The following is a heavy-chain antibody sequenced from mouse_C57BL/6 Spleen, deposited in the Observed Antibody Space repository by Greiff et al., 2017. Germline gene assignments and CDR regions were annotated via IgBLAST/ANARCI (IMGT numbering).Heavy chain of an antibody. Sequence: EVQLQQSGAELVRPGASVKLSCTASGFNIKDDYMHWVKQRPEQGLEWIGWIDPENGDTEYASKFQGKATITADTSSNTAYLQLSSLTSEDTAVYYCTSSYGGFDDWGQGTTLTVSS. CDR3: TSSYGGFDD. D-gene: IGHD1-1*01. J-gene: IGHJ2*01. CDR1: GFNIKDDY. CDR2: IDPENGDT. V-gene: IGHV14-4*01.